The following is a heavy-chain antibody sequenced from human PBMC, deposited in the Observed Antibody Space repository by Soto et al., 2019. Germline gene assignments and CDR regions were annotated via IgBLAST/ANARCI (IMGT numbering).Heavy chain of an antibody. CDR2: INPNSGGT. J-gene: IGHJ6*02. Sequence: ASVKVSCKASGYTFTGYYMHWVRQAPGQGLEWMGWINPNSGGTNYAQKFQGRVTMTRDTSISTAYMELSRLRSDDTAVYYCARDTPRIAARLAPRTGMDVWGQGTTVTVS. CDR3: ARDTPRIAARLAPRTGMDV. CDR1: GYTFTGYY. D-gene: IGHD6-6*01. V-gene: IGHV1-2*02.